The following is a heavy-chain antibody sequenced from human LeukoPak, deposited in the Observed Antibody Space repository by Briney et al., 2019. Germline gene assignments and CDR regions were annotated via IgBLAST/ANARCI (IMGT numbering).Heavy chain of an antibody. D-gene: IGHD6-6*01. CDR1: GFTFSSYE. J-gene: IGHJ4*02. CDR3: AGPLVVDY. V-gene: IGHV3-48*03. Sequence: PGGSLRLSCAASGFTFSSYEMNWVRQAPGKGLEWVSYISSSSSTIYYADSVKGRFTISRDNAKNSLYLQMNSLRVEDTAVYYCAGPLVVDYWGQGALVIVSS. CDR2: ISSSSSTI.